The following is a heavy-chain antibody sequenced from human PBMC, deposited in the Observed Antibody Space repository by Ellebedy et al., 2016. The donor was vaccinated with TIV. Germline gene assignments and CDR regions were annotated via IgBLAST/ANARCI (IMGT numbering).Heavy chain of an antibody. CDR3: ARDQERQLWPYYYHSHMDV. CDR2: IWYDGRNN. Sequence: GESLKISCTASGFTFRSHGMHWVRQAPGKGLEWVAVIWYDGRNNYYADSVKGRFTISRDNSKNTLYLQMNSLRGEDTAVYYCARDQERQLWPYYYHSHMDVWGQGTTVTVSS. J-gene: IGHJ6*02. V-gene: IGHV3-33*01. D-gene: IGHD5-18*01. CDR1: GFTFRSHG.